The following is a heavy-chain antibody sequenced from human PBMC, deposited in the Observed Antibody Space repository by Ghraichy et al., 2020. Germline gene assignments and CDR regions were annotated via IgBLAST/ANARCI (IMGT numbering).Heavy chain of an antibody. V-gene: IGHV4-39*01. CDR2: IYYSGST. CDR3: ARHGVVAGILYNWFDP. J-gene: IGHJ5*02. D-gene: IGHD6-19*01. CDR1: GGSISSSSYY. Sequence: SETLSLTCTVSGGSISSSSYYWGWIRQPPGKGLEWIGSIYYSGSTYYNPSLKSRVTISVDTSKNQFSLKLSSVTAADTAVYYCARHGVVAGILYNWFDPWGQGTLVTVSS.